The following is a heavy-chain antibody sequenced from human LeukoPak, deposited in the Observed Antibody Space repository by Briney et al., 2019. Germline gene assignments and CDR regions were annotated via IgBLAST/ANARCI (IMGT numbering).Heavy chain of an antibody. D-gene: IGHD3-3*01. J-gene: IGHJ5*02. CDR1: GGSISTTNYY. Sequence: SETLSLTCTVSGGSISTTNYYWGWIRQPPGRDLEWIGSIYSSGNTYYNPSLESRVTISVDTSKNQLSLKLTSATAADTSVYYCARHSGLRSPFDPWGQGTLVTVST. V-gene: IGHV4-39*01. CDR2: IYSSGNT. CDR3: ARHSGLRSPFDP.